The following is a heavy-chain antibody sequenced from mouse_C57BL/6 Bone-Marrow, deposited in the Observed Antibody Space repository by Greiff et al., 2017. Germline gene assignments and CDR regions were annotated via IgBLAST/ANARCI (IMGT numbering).Heavy chain of an antibody. CDR2: ISSGGDYI. J-gene: IGHJ4*01. CDR1: GFTFSSYA. D-gene: IGHD1-1*01. V-gene: IGHV5-9-1*02. Sequence: EVKLVESGEGLVKPGGSLKLSCAASGFTFSSYAMSWVRQTPEKRLEWVAYISSGGDYIYYADTVKGRFTISRDNARNTLYLQMSSLNSEDTAMYYGTRGYGSSLYAMDYWGQGTSVTVSS. CDR3: TRGYGSSLYAMDY.